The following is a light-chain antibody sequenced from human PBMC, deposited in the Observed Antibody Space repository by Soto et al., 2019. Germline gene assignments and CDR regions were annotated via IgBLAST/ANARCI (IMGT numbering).Light chain of an antibody. Sequence: IVMTQSPATLSVSPWERATLSCRASQSINSDLAWYLQKPGQAPRLLIYGASTRATGIPARFSGSGSGTDFTLTISRLEPEDFAMYYCQQYGYLVTFGGGTKVDIK. V-gene: IGKV3-15*01. CDR1: QSINSD. CDR2: GAS. CDR3: QQYGYLVT. J-gene: IGKJ4*01.